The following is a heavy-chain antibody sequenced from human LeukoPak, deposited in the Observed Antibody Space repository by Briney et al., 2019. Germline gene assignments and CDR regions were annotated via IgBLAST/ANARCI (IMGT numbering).Heavy chain of an antibody. CDR3: ARSGYCSSTSCDGYYYYYGMDV. CDR2: MNPNSGNT. CDR1: GYTFTSYD. V-gene: IGHV1-8*01. D-gene: IGHD2-2*03. J-gene: IGHJ6*02. Sequence: ASVKVSCKASGYTFTSYDINRVRQATGQGLEWMGWMNPNSGNTGYAQKFQGRVTMTRNTSISTAYMELSSLRSEDTAVYYCARSGYCSSTSCDGYYYYYGMDVWGQGTTVTVSS.